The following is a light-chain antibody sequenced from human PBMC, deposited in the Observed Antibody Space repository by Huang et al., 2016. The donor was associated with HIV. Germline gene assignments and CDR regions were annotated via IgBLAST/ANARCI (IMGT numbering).Light chain of an antibody. CDR2: WAS. CDR1: QTVLHSSNNKNY. V-gene: IGKV4-1*01. J-gene: IGKJ1*01. CDR3: HQFYRTPQT. Sequence: DIVMTQSPDSMTVSLGERDTINCKSSQTVLHSSNNKNYLAWYQQKPGQPPKLLIYWASTRESGVPDRFIGGGSGTDFTLTITSLQAGDVAVYFCHQFYRTPQTFGQGTKVEIK.